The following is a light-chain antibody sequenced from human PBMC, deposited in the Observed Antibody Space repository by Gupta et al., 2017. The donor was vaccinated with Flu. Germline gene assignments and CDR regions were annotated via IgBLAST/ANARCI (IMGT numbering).Light chain of an antibody. CDR2: KAS. J-gene: IGKJ1*01. CDR1: QGISSS. Sequence: DIQMTQSPSTLSASVGDRVTITCRANQGISSSLAWYQQKPGKAPRLMMYKASTWHNGVPSRFSGSGYGKEFTLTSSRRQNDDFANYYGQQDDSSSTFGQGTMVEVK. V-gene: IGKV1-5*03. CDR3: QQDDSSST.